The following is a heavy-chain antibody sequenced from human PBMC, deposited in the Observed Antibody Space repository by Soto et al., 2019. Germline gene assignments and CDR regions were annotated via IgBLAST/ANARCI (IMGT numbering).Heavy chain of an antibody. V-gene: IGHV3-7*03. CDR2: IKQDRSDK. CDR3: ARDVGGALDY. CDR1: GFTLSSYW. J-gene: IGHJ4*02. Sequence: GGSLRLSCAASGFTLSSYWMAWVRQAPGKGLEWVANIKQDRSDKNYVDSVKGRFTISRDNAKNSLYLEMNSLRAEDTAVYYCARDVGGALDYWGQGTLVTVS. D-gene: IGHD1-26*01.